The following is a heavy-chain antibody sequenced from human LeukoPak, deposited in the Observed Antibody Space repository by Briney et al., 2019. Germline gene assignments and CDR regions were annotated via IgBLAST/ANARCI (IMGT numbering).Heavy chain of an antibody. CDR2: IYYSGST. CDR3: ARLIPTVPLYYYYYYMDV. CDR1: GGSISSSSYY. V-gene: IGHV4-39*01. J-gene: IGHJ6*03. Sequence: SETLSLTCTVSGGSISSSSYYWGWIRQPPGKGLEWIGSIYYSGSTYYNPSLKSRVTISVDTSKNQFSLKLSSVTAADTAVYYCARLIPTVPLYYYYYYMDVWGKGTTVTISS. D-gene: IGHD4-17*01.